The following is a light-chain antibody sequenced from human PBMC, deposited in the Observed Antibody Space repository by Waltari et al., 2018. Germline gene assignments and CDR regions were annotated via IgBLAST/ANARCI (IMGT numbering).Light chain of an antibody. Sequence: DIRMTQSPSSLSASVGDRVIITCRASQNIDNYLNWYQQKPGRAPKLLIYGAPSLQSGVPSGFTGSRSGTDFTLTISSLQPGDFATYYCQQSYNTPWTFGQGTKVEIE. CDR1: QNIDNY. CDR2: GAP. V-gene: IGKV1-39*01. CDR3: QQSYNTPWT. J-gene: IGKJ1*01.